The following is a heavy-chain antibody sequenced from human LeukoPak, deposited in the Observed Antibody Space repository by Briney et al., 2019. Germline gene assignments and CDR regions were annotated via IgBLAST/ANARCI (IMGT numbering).Heavy chain of an antibody. J-gene: IGHJ3*02. Sequence: GGSLRLSCAASGFTFSSYWMSWVRQAPGKGLEWVSAISGSGGSTYYADSVKGRFTISRDNSKNTLYLQMNSLRAEDTAVYYCAKTKLWFGELFAHDAFDIWGQGTMVTVSS. CDR3: AKTKLWFGELFAHDAFDI. V-gene: IGHV3-23*01. CDR1: GFTFSSYW. D-gene: IGHD3-10*01. CDR2: ISGSGGST.